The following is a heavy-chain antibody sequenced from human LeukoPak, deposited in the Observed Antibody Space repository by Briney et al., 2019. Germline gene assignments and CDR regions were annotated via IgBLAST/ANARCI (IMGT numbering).Heavy chain of an antibody. D-gene: IGHD5-18*01. CDR3: TRRTAIFDY. V-gene: IGHV3-73*01. CDR1: GFTFSGSA. Sequence: GGSLRLSCAASGFTFSGSAMHWVRQASGKGLEWVGRIRSKASSYATAYAASVKGRFTISRDDSKNTAYLQMNSLKTEDTAVYYCTRRTAIFDYWGQGTLVTVSS. J-gene: IGHJ4*02. CDR2: IRSKASSYAT.